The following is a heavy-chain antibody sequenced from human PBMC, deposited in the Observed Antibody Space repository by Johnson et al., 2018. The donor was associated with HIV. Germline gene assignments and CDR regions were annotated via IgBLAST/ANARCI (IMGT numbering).Heavy chain of an antibody. D-gene: IGHD6-6*01. CDR3: AKDMGLIAARRTPRDAFDI. Sequence: EVQLVESGGGVVRPGGSLRLSCAASGFTFDDYGMSWVRQPPGKGLEWVSTINWNGGSTGYADSVKGRFPISRDNAKNSLYLQMNSLRAEDTAVYYCAKDMGLIAARRTPRDAFDIWGQGTMVTVSS. CDR1: GFTFDDYG. V-gene: IGHV3-20*04. J-gene: IGHJ3*02. CDR2: INWNGGST.